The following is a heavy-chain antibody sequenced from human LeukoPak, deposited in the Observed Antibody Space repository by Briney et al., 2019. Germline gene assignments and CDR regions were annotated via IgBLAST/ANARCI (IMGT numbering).Heavy chain of an antibody. CDR1: GGSISSDPYY. Sequence: SETLSLTCTVSGGSISSDPYYWNWIRQSAGRGLEWIGRVYPSGITNYNPSLKSRVTISIDTSKNQFSLKLTSVTAADAAVYFCARGQGTTNFDYWGQGTLVTVSS. J-gene: IGHJ4*02. V-gene: IGHV4-61*02. D-gene: IGHD1-1*01. CDR2: VYPSGIT. CDR3: ARGQGTTNFDY.